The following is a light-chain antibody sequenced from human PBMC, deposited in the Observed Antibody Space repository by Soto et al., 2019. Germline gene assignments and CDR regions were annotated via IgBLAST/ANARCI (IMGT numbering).Light chain of an antibody. CDR3: MQSVNWPRYT. Sequence: DVVMTQSPLSLPVTLGQPASISCRSSQSLAYSDGNTYLNWFQQRPGQSPRRLIYNVSKRDSGVPDRFSGSGSGTDFTLKISRVEAEDVGVYYCMQSVNWPRYTFGQGTKLEIK. CDR1: QSLAYSDGNTY. CDR2: NVS. V-gene: IGKV2-30*01. J-gene: IGKJ2*01.